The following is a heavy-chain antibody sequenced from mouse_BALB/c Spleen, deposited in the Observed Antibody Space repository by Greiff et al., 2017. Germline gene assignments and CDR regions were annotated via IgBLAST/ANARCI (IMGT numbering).Heavy chain of an antibody. Sequence: VQLQQSGAELVRPGVSVKISCKGSGYTFTDYAMHWVKQSHAKSLEWIGVISTYYGDASYNQKFKGKATMTVDKSSSTAYMELARLTSEDSAIYYCARPYGSSYYYAMDYWGQGTSVTVSS. V-gene: IGHV1S137*01. CDR3: ARPYGSSYYYAMDY. J-gene: IGHJ4*01. CDR2: ISTYYGDA. CDR1: GYTFTDYA. D-gene: IGHD1-1*01.